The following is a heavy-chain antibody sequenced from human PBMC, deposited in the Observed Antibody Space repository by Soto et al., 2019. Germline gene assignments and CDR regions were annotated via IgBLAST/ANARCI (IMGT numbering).Heavy chain of an antibody. CDR1: GFTFSSYW. Sequence: GGSLRLSCAASGFTFSSYWMSWVRQAPGKGLEWVANIKQDGSEKYYVDSVKGRFTISGDNAKNSLYLQMNSLRAEDTAVYYCARGVNPYGDPDYYYYMDVWAKGTTVTVSS. CDR2: IKQDGSEK. D-gene: IGHD4-17*01. CDR3: ARGVNPYGDPDYYYYMDV. V-gene: IGHV3-7*01. J-gene: IGHJ6*03.